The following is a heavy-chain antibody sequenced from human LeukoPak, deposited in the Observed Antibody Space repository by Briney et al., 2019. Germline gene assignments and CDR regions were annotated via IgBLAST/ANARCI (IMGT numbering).Heavy chain of an antibody. V-gene: IGHV3-64D*06. D-gene: IGHD6-19*01. CDR2: ISSNGGST. J-gene: IGHJ6*02. CDR3: ARAPTGIAVASYGMDV. CDR1: GFTFSSYA. Sequence: QPGGSLRLSCSASGFTFSSYAMHWVRQAPGKGLEYVSAISSNGGSTYYADSVKGRFTISRDNSKNTLYLQMSSLRAEDTAVYYCARAPTGIAVASYGMDVWGQGTTVTVSS.